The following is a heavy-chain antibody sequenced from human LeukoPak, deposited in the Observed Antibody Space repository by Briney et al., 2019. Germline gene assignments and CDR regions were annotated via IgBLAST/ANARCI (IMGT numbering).Heavy chain of an antibody. Sequence: GGSLRLSCAASGFTLSSYWMSWVRQAPGKGLEWVANIKQDGREKYYVDSVKGRFHISRDNAKNSLYLQMNSLRAEDTAVYYCARGDYYDSSGYSPLDYWGRGTLVSVSS. CDR1: GFTLSSYW. CDR3: ARGDYYDSSGYSPLDY. J-gene: IGHJ4*02. V-gene: IGHV3-7*01. CDR2: IKQDGREK. D-gene: IGHD3-22*01.